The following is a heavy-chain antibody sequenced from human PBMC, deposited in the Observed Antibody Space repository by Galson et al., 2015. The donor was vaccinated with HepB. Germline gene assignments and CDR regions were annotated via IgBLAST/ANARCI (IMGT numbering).Heavy chain of an antibody. V-gene: IGHV3-30-3*01. CDR2: ISHDGTNK. CDR3: ARDETPLRFLDQGHYLYYYGMDV. D-gene: IGHD3-3*01. J-gene: IGHJ6*02. CDR1: GFTFSNYA. Sequence: SLRLSCAASGFTFSNYAIHWVRQAPGKGLEWVAFISHDGTNKHYADSVKGRFTISRDNSKKTMYPQMNSLRAEDTAVYSCARDETPLRFLDQGHYLYYYGMDVWGQGTTVTVSS.